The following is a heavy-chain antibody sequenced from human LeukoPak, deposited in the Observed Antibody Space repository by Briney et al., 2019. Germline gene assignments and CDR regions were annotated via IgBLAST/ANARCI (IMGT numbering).Heavy chain of an antibody. CDR1: GFSFGDYA. CDR3: AKTDTEYCDDTSGGSCYSYYYYGMDV. Sequence: GGSLRLSCTAIGFSFGDYAVTWFRQAPGKGLEWVSAISGSGGSTYYADSVKGRFTISRDNSKNTLYLQMNSLRAEDTAVYYCAKTDTEYCDDTSGGSCYSYYYYGMDVWGQGTTVTVSS. D-gene: IGHD2-15*01. V-gene: IGHV3-23*01. J-gene: IGHJ6*02. CDR2: ISGSGGST.